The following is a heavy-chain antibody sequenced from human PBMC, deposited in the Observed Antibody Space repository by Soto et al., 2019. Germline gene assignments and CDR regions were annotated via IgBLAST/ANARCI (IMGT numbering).Heavy chain of an antibody. J-gene: IGHJ6*02. CDR3: ARHDLGDRFLEWLPSSYYGMDV. V-gene: IGHV4-39*01. CDR1: GGSISSSSYY. Sequence: QLQLQESGPGLVKPSETLSLTCTVSGGSISSSSYYWGWIRQPPGKGLEWIGSIYYSGSTYYNPSLKSRVTISVDTSKNQFSLKLSSVTAADTAVYYCARHDLGDRFLEWLPSSYYGMDVWGQGTTVTVSS. CDR2: IYYSGST. D-gene: IGHD3-3*01.